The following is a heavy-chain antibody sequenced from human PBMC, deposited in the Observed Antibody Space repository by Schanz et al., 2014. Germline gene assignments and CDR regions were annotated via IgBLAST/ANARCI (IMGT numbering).Heavy chain of an antibody. J-gene: IGHJ4*02. Sequence: QVQLVQSGAEVKRPGSSVKVSCKASGGTFASYTLNWMRQAPGQGLEWMGRINPNTGGTNFAQKFQGRVTMTRDTSMTTAYMDLSGLTSDDTAVYYCAREKGHGYSGFSGGQGTLLAVSS. CDR3: AREKGHGYSGFS. V-gene: IGHV1-2*06. CDR1: GGTFASYT. CDR2: INPNTGGT. D-gene: IGHD5-12*01.